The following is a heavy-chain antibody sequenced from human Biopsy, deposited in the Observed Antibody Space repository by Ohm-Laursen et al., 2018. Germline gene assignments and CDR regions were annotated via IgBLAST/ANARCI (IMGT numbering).Heavy chain of an antibody. V-gene: IGHV4-31*01. D-gene: IGHD4-23*01. CDR1: GGSVSRGGFY. CDR3: ARRPYGGTRYWYFDL. CDR2: IYYSGTT. J-gene: IGHJ2*01. Sequence: SQTLSLTCTVSGGSVSRGGFYWSWIRQHPGKGLEWIGNIYYSGTTYYNPSLKSLVTISVDTSKNQFSLKLNSVTAADTAVYYCARRPYGGTRYWYFDLWGRGTLATVSS.